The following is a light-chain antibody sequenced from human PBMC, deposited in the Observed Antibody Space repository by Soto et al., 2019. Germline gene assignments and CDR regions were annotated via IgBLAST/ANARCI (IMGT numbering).Light chain of an antibody. J-gene: IGLJ1*01. CDR3: SPHRSSSAVSV. CDR2: EVS. CDR1: SSDVGGGHNY. V-gene: IGLV2-14*01. Sequence: QSALTQPASVSGSPGQSITISCTGTSSDVGGGHNYVSWYQQHPGKAPKLMIYEVSNRPSGVSSRFSGSKSGNTASLTISGLQAEDEAEYYCSPHRSSSAVSVFATGTKATVL.